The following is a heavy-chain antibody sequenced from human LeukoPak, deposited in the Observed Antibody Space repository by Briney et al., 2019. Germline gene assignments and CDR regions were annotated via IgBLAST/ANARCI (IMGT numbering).Heavy chain of an antibody. CDR1: GFTFSDYY. CDR3: ARHGAVAGTPNLNWFDP. CDR2: IYYSGST. D-gene: IGHD6-19*01. V-gene: IGHV4-59*08. J-gene: IGHJ5*02. Sequence: TGGSLRLSCAASGFTFSDYYMSWIRQPPGKGLERIGYIYYSGSTNYNPSLKSRVTISVDTSKNQFSLKLSSVTAADTAVYYCARHGAVAGTPNLNWFDPWGQGTLVTVSS.